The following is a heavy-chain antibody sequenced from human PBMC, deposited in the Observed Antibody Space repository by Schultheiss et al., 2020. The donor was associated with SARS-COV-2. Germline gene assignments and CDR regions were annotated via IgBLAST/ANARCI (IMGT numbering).Heavy chain of an antibody. CDR2: IYHSGST. D-gene: IGHD4-17*01. CDR3: ARGLDYGDYVYYYYGMDV. CDR1: GYSISSGYY. V-gene: IGHV4-38-2*01. J-gene: IGHJ6*02. Sequence: SETLSLTCAVSGYSISSGYYWGWIRQPPGKGLEWIGSIYHSGSTYYNPSLKSRVTISVDTSKNQFSLKLSSVTAADTAVYYCARGLDYGDYVYYYYGMDVWDQGTTVTVSS.